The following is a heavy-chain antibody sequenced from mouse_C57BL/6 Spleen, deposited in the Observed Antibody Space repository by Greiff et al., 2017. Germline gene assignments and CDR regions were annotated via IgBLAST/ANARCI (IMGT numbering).Heavy chain of an antibody. J-gene: IGHJ1*03. CDR1: GYAFSSSW. D-gene: IGHD2-3*01. CDR2: FYPGDGDT. V-gene: IGHV1-82*01. CDR3: ARYNGYYEGWYFDV. Sequence: VQLQQSGPELVKPGASVKISCKASGYAFSSSWMNWVKQRPGKGLEWIGRFYPGDGDTNYNGKFKGKATLTADKSSSPAYMQLSSLTSEDSAVYFCARYNGYYEGWYFDVWGTGTTVTVSS.